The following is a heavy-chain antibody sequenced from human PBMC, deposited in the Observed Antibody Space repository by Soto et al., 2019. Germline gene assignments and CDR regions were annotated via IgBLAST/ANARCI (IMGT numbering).Heavy chain of an antibody. CDR3: ARSDYSSSLGGMDV. J-gene: IGHJ6*02. Sequence: GASVKVSCKASGYTFTSYGISWVRQAPGQGLEWMGWISAYNGNTNYARKLQGRVTMTTDTSTSTAYMELRSLRSDDTAVYYCARSDYSSSLGGMDVWGQGTTVTVSS. CDR2: ISAYNGNT. V-gene: IGHV1-18*01. D-gene: IGHD6-6*01. CDR1: GYTFTSYG.